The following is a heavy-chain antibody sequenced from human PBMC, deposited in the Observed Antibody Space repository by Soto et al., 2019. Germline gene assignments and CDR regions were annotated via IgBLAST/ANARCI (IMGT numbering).Heavy chain of an antibody. CDR1: GGSISSYY. J-gene: IGHJ4*02. CDR3: ARGRDFWSGYPFDY. D-gene: IGHD3-3*01. CDR2: IYYSGST. V-gene: IGHV4-59*01. Sequence: SDTLSLTCTVSGGSISSYYWSWIRQPPGKGLEWIGYIYYSGSTNYNPSLKSRVTISVDTSKNQFSLKLSSVTAADTAVYYCARGRDFWSGYPFDYWGQGTLVTVSS.